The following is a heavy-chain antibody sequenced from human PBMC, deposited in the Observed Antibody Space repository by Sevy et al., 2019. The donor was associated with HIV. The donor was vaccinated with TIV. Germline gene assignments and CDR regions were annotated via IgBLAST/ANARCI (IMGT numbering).Heavy chain of an antibody. V-gene: IGHV3-30-3*01. CDR1: EFTFRTHA. J-gene: IGHJ4*02. D-gene: IGHD3-9*01. CDR2: ISYDGSHK. CDR3: ARDAGYCVDWYPSDY. Sequence: GGSLRLSCVASEFTFRTHAIHWVRQAPGKGLQWVAVISYDGSHKYYADSVKGRFTISRDNSKNTLYLQMNSLSVEDTAVYYCARDAGYCVDWYPSDYWGQGTLVTVSS.